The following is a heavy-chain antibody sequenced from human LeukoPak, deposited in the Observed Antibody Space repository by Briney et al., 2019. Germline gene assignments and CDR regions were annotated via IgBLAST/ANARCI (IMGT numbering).Heavy chain of an antibody. Sequence: GGSLRLSCAASGFSFYNYGMHWVRQAPGKGLEWVAVISYDESHRYYADSVKGRFTISRDNAKNSLYLQMNSLRAEDTAVYYCARVKEASAFDIWGQGTMVTVSS. V-gene: IGHV3-30*03. CDR3: ARVKEASAFDI. CDR1: GFSFYNYG. D-gene: IGHD5-12*01. J-gene: IGHJ3*02. CDR2: ISYDESHR.